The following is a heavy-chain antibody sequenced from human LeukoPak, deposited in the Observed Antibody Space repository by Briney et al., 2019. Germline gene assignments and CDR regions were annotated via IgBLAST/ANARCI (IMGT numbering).Heavy chain of an antibody. Sequence: SETLSLTCTVSGGSTSSYYWSWIRQPPGKGLEWIGYIYYSGSTNYNPSLKSRVTISVDTSKNQFSLKLSSVTAADTAVYYCARARGAKGYYFDYWGQGTLVTVSS. D-gene: IGHD3-10*01. CDR3: ARARGAKGYYFDY. CDR2: IYYSGST. CDR1: GGSTSSYY. V-gene: IGHV4-59*01. J-gene: IGHJ4*02.